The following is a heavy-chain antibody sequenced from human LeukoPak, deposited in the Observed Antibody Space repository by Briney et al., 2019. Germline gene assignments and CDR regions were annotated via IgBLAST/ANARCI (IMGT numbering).Heavy chain of an antibody. Sequence: PGGSLRLSCEASGCTFSKPWMSWVRQAGGKGLEWVGRIKSKTDGGTTDYAAPVKGRFSISRDDSKTTLYLQMNSLTNEDTAVYYCTTNGDSEGLADYWGQGPLVTVSS. CDR2: IKSKTDGGTT. D-gene: IGHD4-17*01. CDR3: TTNGDSEGLADY. CDR1: GCTFSKPW. J-gene: IGHJ4*02. V-gene: IGHV3-15*01.